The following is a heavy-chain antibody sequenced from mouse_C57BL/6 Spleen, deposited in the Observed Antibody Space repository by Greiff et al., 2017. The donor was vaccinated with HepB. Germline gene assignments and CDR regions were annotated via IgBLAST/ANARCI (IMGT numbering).Heavy chain of an antibody. CDR1: GYTFTSYW. CDR3: ASLRGRYFDY. D-gene: IGHD1-1*01. V-gene: IGHV1-59*01. Sequence: VQLQQPGAELVRPGTSVKLSCKASGYTFTSYWMHWVKQRPGQGLEWIGVIDPSDSYTNYNQKFKGKATLTVDTSSSTAYMQLSSLTSEDSAVYYCASLRGRYFDYWGQGTTLTVSS. CDR2: IDPSDSYT. J-gene: IGHJ2*01.